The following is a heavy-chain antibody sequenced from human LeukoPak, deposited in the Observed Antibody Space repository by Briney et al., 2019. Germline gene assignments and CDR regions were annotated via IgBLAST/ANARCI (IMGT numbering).Heavy chain of an antibody. CDR3: ARERTYYDFWSGFDY. CDR2: IYSGGST. Sequence: PGGSLRLSCAASGFTVSSNYMSWVREAPGKGLEWVSVIYSGGSTYYADSVKGRFTISRDNSKNTLYLQMNSLRAEDTAVYYCARERTYYDFWSGFDYWGQGTLVTVSS. D-gene: IGHD3-3*01. CDR1: GFTVSSNY. V-gene: IGHV3-53*01. J-gene: IGHJ4*02.